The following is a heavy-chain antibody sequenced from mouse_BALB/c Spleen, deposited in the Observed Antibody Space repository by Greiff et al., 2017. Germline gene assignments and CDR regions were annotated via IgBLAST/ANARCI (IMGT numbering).Heavy chain of an antibody. CDR2: IDPFNGGT. CDR3: ARDVYGDWFAY. V-gene: IGHV1S135*01. D-gene: IGHD2-2*01. J-gene: IGHJ3*01. CDR1: GYSFTSYY. Sequence: EVQLHQSGPELMKPGASVKISCKASGYSFTSYYMHWVKQSHGKSLEWIGYIDPFNGGTSYNQKFKGKATLTVDKSSSTAYMHLSSLTSEDSAVYYCARDVYGDWFAYWGQGTLVTVSA.